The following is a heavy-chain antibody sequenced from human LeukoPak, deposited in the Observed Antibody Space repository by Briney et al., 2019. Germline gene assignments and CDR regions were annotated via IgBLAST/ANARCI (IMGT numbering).Heavy chain of an antibody. CDR3: ARGPPPDYYDSSGLRNPPKWGSSDY. J-gene: IGHJ4*02. Sequence: GGSLRLSCAASGFTFSDYYMSWIRQAPGKGLEWVSYIRCSGSTIYYADSVKGRFTTSRDNAKNSLYLQMNSLRAEDTAVYYCARGPPPDYYDSSGLRNPPKWGSSDYWGQGTLVTVSS. D-gene: IGHD3-22*01. V-gene: IGHV3-11*01. CDR2: IRCSGSTI. CDR1: GFTFSDYY.